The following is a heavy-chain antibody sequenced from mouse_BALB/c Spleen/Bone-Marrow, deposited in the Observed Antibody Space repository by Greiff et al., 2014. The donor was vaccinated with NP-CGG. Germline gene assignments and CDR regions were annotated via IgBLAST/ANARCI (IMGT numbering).Heavy chain of an antibody. CDR2: ISSGSSTI. CDR1: GFTFSSFG. Sequence: DVMLVESGGGLVQPGGSRKLSCAASGFTFSSFGMHWVRQAPERGLEWVAYISSGSSTIFYADTVKGRFTISRDNPKNTLFLQMTSLRSEDTAMYYCTRGGNWEDFDYWGLGTTLTVSS. J-gene: IGHJ2*01. D-gene: IGHD4-1*01. V-gene: IGHV5-17*02. CDR3: TRGGNWEDFDY.